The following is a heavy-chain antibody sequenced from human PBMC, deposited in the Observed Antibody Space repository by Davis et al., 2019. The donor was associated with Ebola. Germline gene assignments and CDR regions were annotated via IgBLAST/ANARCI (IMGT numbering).Heavy chain of an antibody. CDR2: IYYSGST. CDR1: GGSISSYY. Sequence: SETLSLTCTVSGGSISSYYWSWIRQPPGKGLEWIGYIYYSGSTNYNPSLKSRVTISVDTSKNQFSLKLSSVTAADTAVYYCARGRGWLQSSWFDPWGQGTLVTVSS. J-gene: IGHJ5*02. CDR3: ARGRGWLQSSWFDP. V-gene: IGHV4-59*12. D-gene: IGHD5-24*01.